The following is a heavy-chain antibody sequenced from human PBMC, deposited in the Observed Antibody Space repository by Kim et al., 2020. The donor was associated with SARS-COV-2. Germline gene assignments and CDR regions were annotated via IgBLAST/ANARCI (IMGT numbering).Heavy chain of an antibody. D-gene: IGHD2-15*01. J-gene: IGHJ4*02. CDR2: IFSTGSYI. Sequence: GGSLRLSCAASGFTFSSYSMNWVRQAPGKGLEWVSSIFSTGSYIHYADSVKGQFTISRDNAKNSLYLQMNSLRAEDTAVYYCARGMRMRADYWGQGTLVTVSS. V-gene: IGHV3-21*01. CDR1: GFTFSSYS. CDR3: ARGMRMRADY.